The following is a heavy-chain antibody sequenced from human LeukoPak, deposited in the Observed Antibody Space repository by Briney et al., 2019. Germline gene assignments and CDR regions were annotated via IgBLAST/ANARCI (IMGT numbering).Heavy chain of an antibody. CDR1: GVSFSGYY. V-gene: IGHV4-34*01. Sequence: PSETLSLTCTVYGVSFSGYYWSWIRQPPGKGLEWIGEINHNGNTNYNPSLKSRVTISVDTSKNQFSLKVSSVTAADSAVYYCARTRPMVRGVMGYWGQGTLVTVSS. CDR3: ARTRPMVRGVMGY. J-gene: IGHJ4*02. CDR2: INHNGNT. D-gene: IGHD3-10*01.